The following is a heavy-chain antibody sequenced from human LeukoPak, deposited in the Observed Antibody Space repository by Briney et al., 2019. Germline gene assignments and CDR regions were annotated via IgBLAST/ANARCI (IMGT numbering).Heavy chain of an antibody. Sequence: PSETLSLTCTVSGGSISCGSYYWSWIRQHPGKGLEWIGYIYYSGSTYYNPSLKSRVTISVDTSKNQFSLKLSSVTAADTAVYYCARDRYTVVSWYFDLWGRGTLVTVSS. J-gene: IGHJ2*01. CDR1: GGSISCGSYY. V-gene: IGHV4-31*03. CDR3: ARDRYTVVSWYFDL. CDR2: IYYSGST. D-gene: IGHD4-23*01.